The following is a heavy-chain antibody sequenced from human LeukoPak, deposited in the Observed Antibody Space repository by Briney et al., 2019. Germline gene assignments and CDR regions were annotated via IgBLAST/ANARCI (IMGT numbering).Heavy chain of an antibody. CDR2: ISPYNGNT. CDR3: ATAKNDYDILTGYHSYAFDI. D-gene: IGHD3-9*01. V-gene: IGHV1-18*01. CDR1: GYSFTSYG. J-gene: IGHJ3*02. Sequence: ASVKVSCKASGYSFTSYGISWVRQAPGQGLEWMGWISPYNGNTNYAQKLQGRVTMTTDTSTSTAYMELRSLRSDDTAVYYCATAKNDYDILTGYHSYAFDIWGQGTMVTVSS.